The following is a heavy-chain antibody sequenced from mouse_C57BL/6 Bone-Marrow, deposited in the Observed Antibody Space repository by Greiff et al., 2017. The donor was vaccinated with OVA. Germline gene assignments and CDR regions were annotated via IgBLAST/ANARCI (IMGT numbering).Heavy chain of an antibody. J-gene: IGHJ3*01. CDR2: ISYAGSN. CDR3: SRDYDYDAWFAY. CDR1: GYSITSGYY. D-gene: IGHD2-4*01. Sequence: EVQLVESGPGLVKPSQSLSLTCSVTGYSITSGYYWNWIRQFPGNKLEWMGYISYAGSNNYNPSLHNRISITRDTSKNQLFLKLKSVTTEDTATYFFSRDYDYDAWFAYWGQGTLVTVSA. V-gene: IGHV3-6*01.